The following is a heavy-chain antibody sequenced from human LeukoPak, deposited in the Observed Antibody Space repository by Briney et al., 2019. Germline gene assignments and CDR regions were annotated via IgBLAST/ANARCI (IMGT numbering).Heavy chain of an antibody. CDR2: ISSSSSYI. D-gene: IGHD3-22*01. J-gene: IGHJ6*02. CDR3: ARGYYDSSGPDYYYYGMDV. Sequence: GGSLRLSCAASGFTFSSYSMNWVRQAPGKGLEWVSSISSSSSYIYYADSVKGRFTISRDNAKNSLYLQMNSLRAEDTAVYYCARGYYDSSGPDYYYYGMDVRGQGTTVTVSS. CDR1: GFTFSSYS. V-gene: IGHV3-21*04.